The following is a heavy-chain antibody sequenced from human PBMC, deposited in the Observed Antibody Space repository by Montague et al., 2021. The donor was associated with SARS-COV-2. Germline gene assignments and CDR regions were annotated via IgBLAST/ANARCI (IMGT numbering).Heavy chain of an antibody. Sequence: SLSLSFSASGFAFNNFAMTWVRQAPGKGLEWVSSIFGSAAGTYYADSVKGRFTISRDNSKNTLYLQMNSLRAEDTAKYYCAKQPGAGAIVYWYFDLWGRGTVVSVSS. V-gene: IGHV3-23*01. D-gene: IGHD6-25*01. CDR3: AKQPGAGAIVYWYFDL. J-gene: IGHJ2*01. CDR2: IFGSAAGT. CDR1: GFAFNNFA.